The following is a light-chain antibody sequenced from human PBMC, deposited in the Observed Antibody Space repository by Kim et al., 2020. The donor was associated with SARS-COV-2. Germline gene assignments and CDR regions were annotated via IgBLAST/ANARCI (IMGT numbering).Light chain of an antibody. V-gene: IGLV1-47*02. CDR2: ITN. Sequence: SVLTQPPSASGTPGQRVTISCSGSKSNIGSDYVNWYQHFPGTAPTLLIYITNQRPSGVPDRFSGSQSGTSASLTISGLRSEDEADYYCASWDDSVNGQVFGGGTKVTVL. CDR1: KSNIGSDY. CDR3: ASWDDSVNGQV. J-gene: IGLJ2*01.